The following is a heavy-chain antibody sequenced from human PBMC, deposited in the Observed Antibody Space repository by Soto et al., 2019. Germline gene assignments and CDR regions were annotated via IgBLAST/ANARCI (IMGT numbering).Heavy chain of an antibody. Sequence: PGGSLRLSCAASGFTFSSYSMNWVRQAPGKGLEWVSSISSSSSYIYYADSVKGRFTISGDNAKNSLYLQMNSLRAEDTAVYYCARGRMVRGVITAYYYYGMDVWGQGTTVTVSS. J-gene: IGHJ6*02. CDR1: GFTFSSYS. CDR2: ISSSSSYI. CDR3: ARGRMVRGVITAYYYYGMDV. V-gene: IGHV3-21*01. D-gene: IGHD3-10*01.